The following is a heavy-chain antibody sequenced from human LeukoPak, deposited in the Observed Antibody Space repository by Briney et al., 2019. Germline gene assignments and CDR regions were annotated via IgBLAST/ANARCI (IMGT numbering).Heavy chain of an antibody. V-gene: IGHV3-48*01. CDR2: ISSSSSTI. CDR1: GFTFSSYS. J-gene: IGHJ4*02. Sequence: PGGPLRLSCAASGFTFSSYSMNWVRQAPGKGLEWVSYISSSSSTIYYADSVKGRFTISRDNAKNSPYLQMNSLRAEDTAVYYCARGLIVATYYFDYWGQGTLVTVSS. D-gene: IGHD5-12*01. CDR3: ARGLIVATYYFDY.